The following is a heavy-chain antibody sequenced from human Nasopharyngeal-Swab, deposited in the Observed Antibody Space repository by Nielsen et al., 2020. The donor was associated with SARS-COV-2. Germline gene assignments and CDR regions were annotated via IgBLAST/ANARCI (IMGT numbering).Heavy chain of an antibody. CDR2: ISSSSSTI. V-gene: IGHV3-48*02. CDR3: ARDDGLLPSRYYDGMDV. CDR1: GFTFSSYS. J-gene: IGHJ6*02. D-gene: IGHD2-15*01. Sequence: GESLKISCAASGFTFSSYSMNWVRQAPGKGLEWVSYISSSSSTIYYADSVKGRFTISRDNAKNSLYLQMNSLRDEDTAVYYCARDDGLLPSRYYDGMDVWGQGATVTVSS.